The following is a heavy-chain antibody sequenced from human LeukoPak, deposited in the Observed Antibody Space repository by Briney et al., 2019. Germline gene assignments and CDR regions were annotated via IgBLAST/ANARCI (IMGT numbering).Heavy chain of an antibody. Sequence: SETLSLTCAVSGGSISSSNWWSWVRQPPGKGLEWIGEIYHSGSTNYNPSLKSRVTISVDKSKNQFSLKLSSVTAADTAVYYCARDQPGRHSSSWYSPGDYWGQGTLVTVSS. D-gene: IGHD6-13*01. J-gene: IGHJ4*02. CDR2: IYHSGST. CDR3: ARDQPGRHSSSWYSPGDY. V-gene: IGHV4-4*02. CDR1: GGSISSSNW.